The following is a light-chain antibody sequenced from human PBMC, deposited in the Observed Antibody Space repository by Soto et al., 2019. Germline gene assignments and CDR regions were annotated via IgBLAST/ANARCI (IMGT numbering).Light chain of an antibody. CDR2: AAS. CDR3: QQSYSTPPT. J-gene: IGKJ1*01. V-gene: IGKV1-39*01. Sequence: DIQMTQSPSSLSASVGDRVTITCRTSQSIVRYLNWYQQKPGKAPKLLIYAASSLQSGVPLRFSGSGSGTDFTLTINSLQPEDFATYYCQQSYSTPPTFGQGTKVDIK. CDR1: QSIVRY.